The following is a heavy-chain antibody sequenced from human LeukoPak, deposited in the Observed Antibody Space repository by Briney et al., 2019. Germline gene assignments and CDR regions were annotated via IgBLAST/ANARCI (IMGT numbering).Heavy chain of an antibody. Sequence: SETLSLTCTVSGGSISSSSYYWGWIRQPPGKGLEWIGSIYYSGSTYYNPSLKSRVTISVDTSKNQFSLKLSSVTAADTAVYYCARVFGSGSYYNEPIDYWGQGTLVTVSS. D-gene: IGHD3-10*01. CDR3: ARVFGSGSYYNEPIDY. V-gene: IGHV4-39*07. J-gene: IGHJ4*02. CDR1: GGSISSSSYY. CDR2: IYYSGST.